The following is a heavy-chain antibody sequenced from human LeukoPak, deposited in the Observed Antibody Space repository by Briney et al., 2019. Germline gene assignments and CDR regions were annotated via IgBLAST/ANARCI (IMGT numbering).Heavy chain of an antibody. J-gene: IGHJ5*02. CDR3: ARESTVTKFNWFDP. D-gene: IGHD4-11*01. V-gene: IGHV3-9*01. CDR1: GFTFDDYA. Sequence: QSGRSLRLSCAASGFTFDDYAMHWVRQAPGKGLEWVSGISWNSGSIGYADSVKGRFTISRDSAKNSLYLQMNSLRAEDTALYYCARESTVTKFNWFDPWGQGTLVTVSS. CDR2: ISWNSGSI.